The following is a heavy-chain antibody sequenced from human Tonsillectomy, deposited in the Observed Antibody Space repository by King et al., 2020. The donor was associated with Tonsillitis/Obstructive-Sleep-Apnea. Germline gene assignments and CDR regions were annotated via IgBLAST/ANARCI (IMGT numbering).Heavy chain of an antibody. D-gene: IGHD6-19*01. Sequence: VQLVESGGGLVQPGRTLRLSCAAYGFIFDEYAMNWVRQAPGKGLGGVSGITWKSGNIGYADSVKGRFTISRDNAKKSLSLQMNTLRTEDTALYYCAMDFGCGLYVGEHSYYFCDVWGKGTTITVSS. J-gene: IGHJ6*03. CDR2: ITWKSGNI. CDR1: GFIFDEYA. CDR3: AMDFGCGLYVGEHSYYFCDV. V-gene: IGHV3-9*01.